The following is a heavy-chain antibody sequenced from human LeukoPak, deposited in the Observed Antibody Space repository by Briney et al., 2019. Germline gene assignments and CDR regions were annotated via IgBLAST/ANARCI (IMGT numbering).Heavy chain of an antibody. V-gene: IGHV4-4*09. Sequence: EGPSVTRTLSRDSLSRYYWCSVRHPLGEGVEWSGDIYTIGSNNYNPSLKSRVIISVDTSNNQFSLKLISETAADTAVYYCARRQMATTTGSRYYFDSWGQGTLVTVSS. CDR3: ARRQMATTTGSRYYFDS. J-gene: IGHJ4*02. CDR2: IYTIGSN. D-gene: IGHD5-24*01. CDR1: RDSLSRYY.